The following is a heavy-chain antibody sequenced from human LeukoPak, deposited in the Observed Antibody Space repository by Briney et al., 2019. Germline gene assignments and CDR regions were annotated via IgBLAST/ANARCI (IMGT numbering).Heavy chain of an antibody. CDR1: GFTFSSYG. Sequence: GGSLRLSCVASGFTFSSYGMHWVRQAPGKGLEWVAFIRYDGSNKYYADSVKGRFTISRDNSKNTLYLQMNSLRAEDTAVYYCAKLGPTTVTTPSGYWGQGTLVTVSS. D-gene: IGHD4-17*01. CDR3: AKLGPTTVTTPSGY. J-gene: IGHJ4*02. V-gene: IGHV3-30*02. CDR2: IRYDGSNK.